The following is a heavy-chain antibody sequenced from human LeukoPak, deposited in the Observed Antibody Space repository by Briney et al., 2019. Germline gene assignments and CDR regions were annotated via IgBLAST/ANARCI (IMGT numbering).Heavy chain of an antibody. Sequence: SVKVSCKASGGTFIRYAISWVRQAPGQGLEWMGGIIPIFGTANHAQKFQGRVTVTADESTSTAYMELSSLRSEDTAVYYCARLPLTGYSRGYYYGMDVWGQGTTVTVSS. CDR3: ARLPLTGYSRGYYYGMDV. V-gene: IGHV1-69*13. CDR1: GGTFIRYA. J-gene: IGHJ6*02. CDR2: IIPIFGTA. D-gene: IGHD3-9*01.